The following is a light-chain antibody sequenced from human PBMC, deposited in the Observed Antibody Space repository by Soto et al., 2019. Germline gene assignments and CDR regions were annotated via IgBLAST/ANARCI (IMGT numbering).Light chain of an antibody. Sequence: EIVMTQSPATLSVSLGERATLSRRASQSVSSNLAWYQKKPGQDPRILIYGASTRATGIPAGFSGIVSGTEFNLTIRRLQSEDCAVYYGQQSNNWPSLFCPLTKVDIK. CDR2: GAS. CDR3: QQSNNWPSL. CDR1: QSVSSN. V-gene: IGKV3-15*01. J-gene: IGKJ3*01.